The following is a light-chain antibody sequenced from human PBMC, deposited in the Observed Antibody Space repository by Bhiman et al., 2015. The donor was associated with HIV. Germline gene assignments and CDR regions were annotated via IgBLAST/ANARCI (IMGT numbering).Light chain of an antibody. V-gene: IGLV3-1*01. CDR2: QDN. CDR1: ELGDKY. Sequence: SYEVTQPPSVAVSPGQTASITCSGDELGDKYASWYQQKPGQSPVLVIYQDNKRPSGIPERFSGSISGNTATLTISGTQAMDEADYYCQAWDNSAVLFGGGTKLAVL. J-gene: IGLJ2*01. CDR3: QAWDNSAVL.